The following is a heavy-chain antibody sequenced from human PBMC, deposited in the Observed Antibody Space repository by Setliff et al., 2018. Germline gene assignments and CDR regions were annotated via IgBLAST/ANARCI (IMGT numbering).Heavy chain of an antibody. J-gene: IGHJ4*02. CDR3: ARDPHFDS. CDR2: ISWNTGNI. Sequence: PGGSLRLSCVASGFTFDDYAMHWVRQAPGKGLEWVSGISWNTGNIDYADSVKGRFTISRDNSKNTLYLQMNSLRAEDTAVYYCARDPHFDSWGQGTLVTVSS. CDR1: GFTFDDYA. V-gene: IGHV3-9*01.